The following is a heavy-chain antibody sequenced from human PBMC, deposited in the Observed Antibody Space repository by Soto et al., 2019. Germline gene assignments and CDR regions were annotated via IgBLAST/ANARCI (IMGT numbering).Heavy chain of an antibody. J-gene: IGHJ6*02. CDR1: GFTFDDYT. D-gene: IGHD5-12*01. CDR3: AKDKGGYSGYGSYYYYGMDV. CDR2: ISWDGGST. V-gene: IGHV3-43*01. Sequence: EVQLVESGGVVVQPGGSLRLSCAASGFTFDDYTMHWVRQAPGKGLEWVSLISWDGGSTYYADSVKGRFTISRDNSKNSLYLQMNSLRTEDTALYYCAKDKGGYSGYGSYYYYGMDVWGQGTTVTVSS.